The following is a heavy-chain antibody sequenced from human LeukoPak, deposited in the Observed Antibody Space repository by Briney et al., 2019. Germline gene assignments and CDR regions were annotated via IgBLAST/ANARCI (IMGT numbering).Heavy chain of an antibody. D-gene: IGHD5-12*01. J-gene: IGHJ6*01. CDR2: ISYDGRNE. Sequence: TGGSLRLSCVASGFTFSSYGMHWVRQAPGKGLEWVAVISYDGRNEYYSDSVKGRFTISKDNSKNTLYLQMTSLRAEDTAVYYCAKDRDVVATRYYYYGMDVWGQGTTVTVSS. CDR1: GFTFSSYG. V-gene: IGHV3-30*18. CDR3: AKDRDVVATRYYYYGMDV.